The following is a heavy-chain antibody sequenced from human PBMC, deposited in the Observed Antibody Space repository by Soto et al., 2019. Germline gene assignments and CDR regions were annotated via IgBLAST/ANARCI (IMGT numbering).Heavy chain of an antibody. CDR1: GGSISSGDYY. V-gene: IGHV4-30-4*01. Sequence: QVQLQESGPGLVKPSQTLSLTCTVSGGSISSGDYYWSWIRQPPGKGLEWIGYIYDSGSTYYNPSLKSRVTISVDTSKNQFSLKLSSVAAADTAVYYCARDRYVVVPAYVRYYYYYGMDVWGQGTTVTVSS. CDR3: ARDRYVVVPAYVRYYYYYGMDV. J-gene: IGHJ6*02. D-gene: IGHD2-2*01. CDR2: IYDSGST.